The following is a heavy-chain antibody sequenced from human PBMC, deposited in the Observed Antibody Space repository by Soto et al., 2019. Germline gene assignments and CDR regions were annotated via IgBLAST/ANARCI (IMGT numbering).Heavy chain of an antibody. D-gene: IGHD2-2*01. V-gene: IGHV3-21*01. CDR1: GFTFSSYS. Sequence: GGSLRLSCAASGFTFSSYSMNWVRQAPGKGLEWVSSISSSSSYIYYADSVKGRFTISRDNAKNSLYLQMNSLRAEDTAVYYCARDTDIVVLPAAPPDWFDPWGQGTLVTVSS. CDR2: ISSSSSYI. J-gene: IGHJ5*02. CDR3: ARDTDIVVLPAAPPDWFDP.